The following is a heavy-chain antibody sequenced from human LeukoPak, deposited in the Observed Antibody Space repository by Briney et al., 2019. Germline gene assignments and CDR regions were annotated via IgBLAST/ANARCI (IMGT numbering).Heavy chain of an antibody. Sequence: GESLKISCKGSGYSFTSYWIGWVRQMPGKGLEWMGIIYPGDSDTRYSPSFQGQVTISADKSISTAYLQWSSLKASDTAMYYCASYIAAAGTVRGGFDYWGQGTLVTVSS. CDR2: IYPGDSDT. D-gene: IGHD6-13*01. CDR3: ASYIAAAGTVRGGFDY. V-gene: IGHV5-51*01. J-gene: IGHJ4*02. CDR1: GYSFTSYW.